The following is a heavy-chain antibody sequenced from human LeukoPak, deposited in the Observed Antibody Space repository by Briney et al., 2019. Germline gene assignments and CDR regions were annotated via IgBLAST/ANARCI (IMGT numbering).Heavy chain of an antibody. CDR3: ARSVDFFDY. V-gene: IGHV3-9*03. CDR1: GFTFDDYA. D-gene: IGHD3-3*01. CDR2: ISWYSGSI. Sequence: PGGSLRLSCAVSGFTFDDYAMHWVRQAPGKGLEWVSGISWYSGSIVYADSVKGRFTISRDNAKNSLYLQMNRLRAEDMALYYCARSVDFFDYWGQGTLVTVSS. J-gene: IGHJ4*02.